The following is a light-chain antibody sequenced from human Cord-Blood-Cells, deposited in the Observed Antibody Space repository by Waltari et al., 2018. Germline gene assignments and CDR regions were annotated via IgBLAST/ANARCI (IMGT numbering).Light chain of an antibody. CDR2: DVS. CDR3: SSYTSSSTVV. CDR1: SSDVGGYNY. V-gene: IGLV2-14*01. Sequence: QSALTQPASVSGSPGQSITISCTGTSSDVGGYNYVSWYQQHPGKAPKLMLYDVSNRHSGVSNRFSGSKSGNTASLTISGLQAEDEADYYCSSYTSSSTVVFGGGTKLTVL. J-gene: IGLJ2*01.